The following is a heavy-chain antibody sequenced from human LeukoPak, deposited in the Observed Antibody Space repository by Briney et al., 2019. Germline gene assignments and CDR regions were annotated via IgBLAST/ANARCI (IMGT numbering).Heavy chain of an antibody. Sequence: GGSLRLSCAASGFTFSSYAMSWVRQAPGKGLEWVSGINWNGGSTGYADSVKGRFTISRDNAKNSLYLQMNSLGAEDTALYYCARGATGTTFDYWGQGTLVTVSS. V-gene: IGHV3-20*04. D-gene: IGHD1-1*01. CDR2: INWNGGST. CDR1: GFTFSSYA. J-gene: IGHJ4*02. CDR3: ARGATGTTFDY.